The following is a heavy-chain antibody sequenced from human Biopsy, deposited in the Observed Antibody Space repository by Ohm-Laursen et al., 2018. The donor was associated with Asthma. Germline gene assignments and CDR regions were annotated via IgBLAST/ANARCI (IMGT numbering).Heavy chain of an antibody. CDR1: GYTFGDSW. V-gene: IGHV5-51*01. CDR2: IFAANSET. CDR3: ARFIDGTFFVDY. Sequence: ESLRISCNASGYTFGDSWIGWVRQMPGKGLEWMGIIFAANSETKYSPSFQGQVTISADMSISTAFLQWSSLKASDTAIYYCARFIDGTFFVDYWGQGTLVTVSS. J-gene: IGHJ4*02. D-gene: IGHD1-7*01.